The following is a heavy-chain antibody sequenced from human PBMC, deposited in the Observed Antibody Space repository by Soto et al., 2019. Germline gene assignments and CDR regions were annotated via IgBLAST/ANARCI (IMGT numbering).Heavy chain of an antibody. CDR1: GGSISSYY. CDR3: ARSFFSWWEFDAFDI. J-gene: IGHJ3*02. V-gene: IGHV4-59*08. Sequence: SETLSLTCTVSGGSISSYYWSWIRQPPGKGLEWIGYIYYRGSTNNNPSLKSQFTISVDTSKNEFSLKLSSVTAADTAVYYCARSFFSWWEFDAFDIWGQGTMVTVSS. D-gene: IGHD2-15*01. CDR2: IYYRGST.